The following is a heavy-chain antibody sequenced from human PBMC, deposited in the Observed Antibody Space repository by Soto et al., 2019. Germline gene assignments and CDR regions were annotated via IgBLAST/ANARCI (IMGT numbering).Heavy chain of an antibody. CDR2: IIPILGIA. V-gene: IGHV1-69*02. Sequence: VASVKVSCKASGGTFSSYTISWVRQAPGQGLEWMGRIIPILGIANYAQKFQGRVTITTDKSMSTAYMELSSLRSEDTAMYYCASPSYDSDGYYSDSAFAIWGQGTMVTVSS. J-gene: IGHJ3*02. D-gene: IGHD3-22*01. CDR1: GGTFSSYT. CDR3: ASPSYDSDGYYSDSAFAI.